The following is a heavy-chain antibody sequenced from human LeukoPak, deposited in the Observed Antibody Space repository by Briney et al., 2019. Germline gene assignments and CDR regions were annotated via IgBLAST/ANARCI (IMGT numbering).Heavy chain of an antibody. CDR1: GFTVSSKY. J-gene: IGHJ1*01. V-gene: IGHV3-53*01. CDR3: ARERVYHDGSGYKTAEYFQH. Sequence: GGFLRLSCAASGFTVSSKYMSWVRQAPGKGLEWVSVIYSGGSTYYADSVKGRFTISRDNSKNTLYLQMNSLKAEDTAVYYCARERVYHDGSGYKTAEYFQHWGQGTLVTVSP. CDR2: IYSGGST. D-gene: IGHD3-22*01.